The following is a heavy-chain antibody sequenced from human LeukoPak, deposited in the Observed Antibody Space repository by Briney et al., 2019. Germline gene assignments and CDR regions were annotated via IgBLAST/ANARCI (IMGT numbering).Heavy chain of an antibody. D-gene: IGHD3-10*01. J-gene: IGHJ4*02. V-gene: IGHV1-18*01. CDR2: ISAYNGNT. CDR3: ATSIFTMVRGVIASVRKTDY. Sequence: ASVKVSCKASGYTFTSYGISWVRQAPGQGLGWMGWISAYNGNTNYAQKLQGRVTMTTDTSTSTAYMELRSLRSDDTAVYYCATSIFTMVRGVIASVRKTDYWGQGTLVTVSS. CDR1: GYTFTSYG.